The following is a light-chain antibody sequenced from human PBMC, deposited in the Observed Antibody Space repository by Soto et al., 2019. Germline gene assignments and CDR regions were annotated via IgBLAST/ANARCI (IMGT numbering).Light chain of an antibody. J-gene: IGKJ3*01. V-gene: IGKV3-20*01. CDR3: QQCDSSPFT. CDR2: GAS. Sequence: EIVLTQSPATLSVSPGERATLSCRASQSVSSTYLASYQQKPGQAPRLLIYGASSRATGIPSRFSGSGSGTDFTLTISRLDTEDFAVYYCQQCDSSPFTFGPGTKVDIK. CDR1: QSVSSTY.